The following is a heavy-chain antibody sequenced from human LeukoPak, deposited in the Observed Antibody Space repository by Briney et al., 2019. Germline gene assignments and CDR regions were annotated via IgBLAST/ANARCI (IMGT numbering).Heavy chain of an antibody. Sequence: SSETLSLTCTVSGGSISSGGYYWSWIRQHPGKGLEWIGYIYYSGSTYYNPSLKSRVTISGDTSKNQFSLKLSSVTAADTAVYYCAIRSSRSSWDSFDYWGQGALVTVSS. J-gene: IGHJ4*02. V-gene: IGHV4-31*03. D-gene: IGHD6-13*01. CDR1: GGSISSGGYY. CDR3: AIRSSRSSWDSFDY. CDR2: IYYSGST.